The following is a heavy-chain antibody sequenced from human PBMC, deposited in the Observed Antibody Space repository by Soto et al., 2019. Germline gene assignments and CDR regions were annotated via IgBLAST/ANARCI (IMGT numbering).Heavy chain of an antibody. Sequence: SETLSLTCTVSGGSISSYYWSWIRQPPGKGLEWIGYIYYSGSTNYNPSLKSRVTISVDTSKNQFSLKLSSVTAADTAVYYCAREGDYYDSSGYYTSGFQHWGQGTLVTVSS. CDR3: AREGDYYDSSGYYTSGFQH. J-gene: IGHJ1*01. D-gene: IGHD3-22*01. CDR1: GGSISSYY. CDR2: IYYSGST. V-gene: IGHV4-59*01.